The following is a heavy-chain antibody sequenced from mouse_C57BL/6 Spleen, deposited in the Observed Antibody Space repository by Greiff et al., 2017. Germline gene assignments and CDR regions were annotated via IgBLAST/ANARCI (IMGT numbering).Heavy chain of an antibody. D-gene: IGHD2-3*01. Sequence: EVKLVESGGGLVKPGGSLKLSCEASGFTFSDYGMHWVRQAPEKGLEWVAYISSGSSTIYYADTVKGRFTISRDNAKNTLFLQMTSLRSEDTAMYYCARDDGGYYAMDYWGQGTSVTVSS. J-gene: IGHJ4*01. CDR3: ARDDGGYYAMDY. CDR2: ISSGSSTI. CDR1: GFTFSDYG. V-gene: IGHV5-17*01.